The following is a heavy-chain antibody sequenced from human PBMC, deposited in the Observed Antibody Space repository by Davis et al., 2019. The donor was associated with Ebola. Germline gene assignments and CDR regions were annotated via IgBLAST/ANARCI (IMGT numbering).Heavy chain of an antibody. J-gene: IGHJ4*02. CDR1: GFTFSTYA. Sequence: PGGSLRLSCAASGFTFSTYAMGWVRQAPGKGLEWVSDISSGGGAPYYADSVKGRFTTFRDNPKNTLYLQMNSLRADDTAVYYCAKVVGGGSGSAAYWGQGTLVTVSS. V-gene: IGHV3-23*01. CDR2: ISSGGGAP. D-gene: IGHD3-10*01. CDR3: AKVVGGGSGSAAY.